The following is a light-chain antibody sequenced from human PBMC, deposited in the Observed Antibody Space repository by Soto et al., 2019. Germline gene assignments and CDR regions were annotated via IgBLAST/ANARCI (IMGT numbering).Light chain of an antibody. CDR3: CSYAYTFWV. Sequence: QSALTQPASVSGSPGQSITISCTGTSSDVGGSKLVSWYQQYPGKAPKLRLYEDTKRPSGVSNRFSGAKSGNTASLPISGRQAEDEADYHCCSYAYTFWVFGGGTKVTVL. V-gene: IGLV2-23*01. CDR2: EDT. CDR1: SSDVGGSKL. J-gene: IGLJ3*02.